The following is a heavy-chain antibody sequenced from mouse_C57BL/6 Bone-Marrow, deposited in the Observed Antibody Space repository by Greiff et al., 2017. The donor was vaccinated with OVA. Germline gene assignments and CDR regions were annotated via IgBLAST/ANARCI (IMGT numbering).Heavy chain of an antibody. CDR1: GYTFTEYT. CDR2: FYPGSGSI. D-gene: IGHD2-4*01. Sequence: QVQLQQSGAELVKPGASVKLSCKASGYTFTEYTIHWVKQRSGQGLEWFGWFYPGSGSIKYNEKFKDKATLTADKSSSTVYMELSRLTSEDSAVYFCARHEIFYYDYDGYAMDYWGQGSSVTVSS. J-gene: IGHJ4*01. V-gene: IGHV1-62-2*01. CDR3: ARHEIFYYDYDGYAMDY.